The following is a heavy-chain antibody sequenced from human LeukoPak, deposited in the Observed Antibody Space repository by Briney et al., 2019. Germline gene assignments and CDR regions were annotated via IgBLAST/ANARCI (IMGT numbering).Heavy chain of an antibody. CDR3: AKGGPNWFDP. CDR1: ALTFSNYA. CDR2: IRGNSFNN. V-gene: IGHV3-23*01. J-gene: IGHJ5*02. Sequence: PGGSLRLSCAASALTFSNYAMSWVRQAPGKGLGWDSAIRGNSFNNYYADSVKGRFTISRDSSKNTLYLQMDSLRAEDTAIYYCAKGGPNWFDPWGQGTLVTVSS.